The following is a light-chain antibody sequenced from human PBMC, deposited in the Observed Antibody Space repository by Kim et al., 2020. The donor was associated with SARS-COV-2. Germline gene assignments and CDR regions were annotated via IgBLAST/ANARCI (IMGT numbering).Light chain of an antibody. CDR1: QSVSSNN. V-gene: IGKV3-20*01. CDR3: QYYGGSPPLT. Sequence: PGERATLSCRASQSVSSNNLAWYQQRPGQAPRLLIYGTTTRATGTPDRISGSGSGTDFTLTINRLEPEDFAVYYCQYYGGSPPLTFGGGTKV. J-gene: IGKJ4*01. CDR2: GTT.